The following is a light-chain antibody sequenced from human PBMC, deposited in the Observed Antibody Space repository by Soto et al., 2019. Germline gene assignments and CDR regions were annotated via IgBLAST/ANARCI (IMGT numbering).Light chain of an antibody. V-gene: IGLV2-14*01. CDR2: EVS. CDR3: SSYTSSSIPWV. CDR1: SSDVGGYNY. Sequence: QSALTQPASVSGSPGQSITISCTGTSSDVGGYNYVSWYQQHPGKAPKLMIYEVSNRPSGVSNRFSGSKSGNTASLTISGLQAEDDADYFCSSYTSSSIPWVFGGGTKLTVL. J-gene: IGLJ3*02.